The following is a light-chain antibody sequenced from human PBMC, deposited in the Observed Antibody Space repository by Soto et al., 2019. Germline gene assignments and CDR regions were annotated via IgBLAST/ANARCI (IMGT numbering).Light chain of an antibody. Sequence: QSALTQPRSVSGSPGQSVTISCTGTSSDVGGYNYVSWYQQHPGKAPKLMIYDVSKRPSGVPDRFSGSKSGNTASLTISGLQAEDEADYYCSSFAANDNVVFGGGTKVTVL. CDR2: DVS. J-gene: IGLJ3*02. CDR1: SSDVGGYNY. CDR3: SSFAANDNVV. V-gene: IGLV2-11*01.